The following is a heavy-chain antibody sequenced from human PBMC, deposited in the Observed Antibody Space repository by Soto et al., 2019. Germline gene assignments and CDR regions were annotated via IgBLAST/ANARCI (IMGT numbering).Heavy chain of an antibody. CDR1: GGSISSYY. Sequence: PSETLSLTCTVSGGSISSYYWSWIRQPPGKGLEWIGYIYHSGSTYYNPSLKSRVTISVDRSKNQFSLKLSSVTAADTAVYYCARGSPADFDYWGQGTLVTVSS. CDR2: IYHSGST. V-gene: IGHV4-59*12. J-gene: IGHJ4*02. CDR3: ARGSPADFDY.